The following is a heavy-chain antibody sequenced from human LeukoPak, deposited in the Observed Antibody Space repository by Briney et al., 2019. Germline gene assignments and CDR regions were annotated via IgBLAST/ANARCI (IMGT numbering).Heavy chain of an antibody. CDR1: GFTFSSYG. J-gene: IGHJ4*02. CDR3: AKDLHSSSWHYYFDY. V-gene: IGHV3-33*06. Sequence: GGSLRLSCAASGFTFSSYGMHWVRQAPGKGLEWVAVIWYDGSNKYYADSVKGRFTISRDNSKNTLYLQMNSLRAEDTAVYYCAKDLHSSSWHYYFDYWGQGTLVTVSS. D-gene: IGHD6-13*01. CDR2: IWYDGSNK.